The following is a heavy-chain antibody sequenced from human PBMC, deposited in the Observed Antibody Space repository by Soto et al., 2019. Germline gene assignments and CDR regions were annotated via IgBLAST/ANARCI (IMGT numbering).Heavy chain of an antibody. CDR3: ARGGAARPDD. J-gene: IGHJ4*02. D-gene: IGHD6-6*01. CDR1: VFTFSNYG. CDR2: ISSSGSTI. V-gene: IGHV3-48*02. Sequence: EVQQVESGGGLVQRGGSLRLSCAVSVFTFSNYGMNWVRQAPGKGLAWVSYISSSGSTIQYADSVKGRFTISRDNAKNSLYLQMNSLRDEDTAVYYCARGGAARPDDWGQGTLVTVSS.